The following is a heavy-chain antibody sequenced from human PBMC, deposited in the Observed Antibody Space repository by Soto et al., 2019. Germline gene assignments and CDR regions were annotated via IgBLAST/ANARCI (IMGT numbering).Heavy chain of an antibody. CDR1: GDSISGNY. CDR2: IYYTGST. Sequence: QVQLQESGPGLLKPSETLSLTCTVSGDSISGNYWSWIRLPPGKGLEGIGFIYYTGSTNYNPSLGSRVTMSVDTSKNQFSLRLRSVTAADTAVYFCAKYRRTDAEGYTFDYWGQGALVIVSS. V-gene: IGHV4-59*01. J-gene: IGHJ4*02. D-gene: IGHD6-13*01. CDR3: AKYRRTDAEGYTFDY.